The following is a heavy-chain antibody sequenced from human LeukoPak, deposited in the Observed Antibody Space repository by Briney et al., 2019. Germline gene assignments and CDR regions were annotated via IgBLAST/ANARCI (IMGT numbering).Heavy chain of an antibody. CDR3: ARSRHYDSSGYYGH. D-gene: IGHD3-22*01. J-gene: IGHJ4*02. V-gene: IGHV4-34*01. CDR2: INHSGST. Sequence: SETLSLTCAVYGGSFSGYYWSWIRQPPGKGLEWIGEINHSGSTNYNPSLKSRVTISVDTSKNQFSLKLSSVTAADTAVYYCARSRHYDSSGYYGHWGQGTLVTVSS. CDR1: GGSFSGYY.